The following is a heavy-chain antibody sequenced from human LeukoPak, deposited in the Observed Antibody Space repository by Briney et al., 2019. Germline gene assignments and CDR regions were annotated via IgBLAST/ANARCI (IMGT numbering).Heavy chain of an antibody. CDR2: IYHSGST. CDR3: ARGDGYPYFDY. J-gene: IGHJ4*02. Sequence: SETLSLTCTVSGYSISSGYYWGWIRQPPGKGLEWIGSIYHSGSTYYNPSLKSRVTISVDTSKNQFSLKLSSVTAADTAVYYCARGDGYPYFDYWGQGTLVTVSS. CDR1: GYSISSGYY. V-gene: IGHV4-38-2*02. D-gene: IGHD5-24*01.